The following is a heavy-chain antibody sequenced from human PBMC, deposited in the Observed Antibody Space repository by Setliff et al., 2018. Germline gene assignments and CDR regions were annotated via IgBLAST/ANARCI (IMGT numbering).Heavy chain of an antibody. CDR2: IYYSGST. D-gene: IGHD6-19*01. CDR1: GGSISSSSYY. CDR3: ARVSQYSSGWYYFYYYGMDV. Sequence: SETLSLTCTVSGGSISSSSYYWGWIRQPPGKGLEWIGSIYYSGSTYYNPSLKSRVTISVDTSKSQFSLKLSSVTAADTAVYYCARVSQYSSGWYYFYYYGMDVWGQGTTVTVS. V-gene: IGHV4-39*07. J-gene: IGHJ6*02.